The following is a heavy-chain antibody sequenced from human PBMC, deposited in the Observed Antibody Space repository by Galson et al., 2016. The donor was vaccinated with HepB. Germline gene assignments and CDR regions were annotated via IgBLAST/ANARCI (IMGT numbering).Heavy chain of an antibody. CDR2: IYPGDSDT. J-gene: IGHJ3*01. D-gene: IGHD2-21*01. V-gene: IGHV5-51*01. Sequence: QSGAEVKKPGESLRISCKGSGYSFTNYWIAWVRQMPGKGLELMGIIYPGDSDTRYSPSFQGQVTISADNSINTAYLQWSILKASDSAMYYCARPLVGGGYSPHAFEFWGPGTKVTVSS. CDR1: GYSFTNYW. CDR3: ARPLVGGGYSPHAFEF.